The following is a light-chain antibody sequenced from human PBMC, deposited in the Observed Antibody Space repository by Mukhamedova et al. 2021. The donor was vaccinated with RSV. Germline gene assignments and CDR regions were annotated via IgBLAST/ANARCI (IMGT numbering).Light chain of an antibody. Sequence: NIGSSLHWYQQKPRQSPRLLIKYASQSISGVPSRFSGSGYGTDFTLTINGLEAEDAATYYCQQSSSLPLTFGGGTKVETK. V-gene: IGKV6-21*02. CDR1: NIGSS. CDR2: YAS. J-gene: IGKJ4*01. CDR3: QQSSSLPLT.